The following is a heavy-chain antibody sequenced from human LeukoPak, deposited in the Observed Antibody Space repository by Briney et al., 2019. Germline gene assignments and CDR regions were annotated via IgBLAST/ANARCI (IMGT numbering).Heavy chain of an antibody. CDR1: GGTFISYA. V-gene: IGHV1-69*05. CDR3: ARGGYSSGHYYYYYMDV. D-gene: IGHD6-25*01. CDR2: IIPIFGTA. Sequence: SVKVSFKASGGTFISYAISWVRQAPGQGLEWLGGIIPIFGTANYAQKFQGRVTITTDESTSTAYMELSSLRSEDTAVYYCARGGYSSGHYYYYYMDVWGKGTTVTVSS. J-gene: IGHJ6*03.